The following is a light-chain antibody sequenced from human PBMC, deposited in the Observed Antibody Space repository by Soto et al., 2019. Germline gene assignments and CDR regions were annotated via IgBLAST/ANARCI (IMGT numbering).Light chain of an antibody. J-gene: IGKJ3*01. Sequence: DIVLTQSPGTLSLSPGERAALSCRASQSVSSSYLAWYQQKPGQAPRLLIYGASNRATGIPDRFSGSGSGADFTLTISRLEPEGFAVYYCQQYTTSPFTFGPGTKVDIK. CDR2: GAS. CDR1: QSVSSSY. V-gene: IGKV3-20*01. CDR3: QQYTTSPFT.